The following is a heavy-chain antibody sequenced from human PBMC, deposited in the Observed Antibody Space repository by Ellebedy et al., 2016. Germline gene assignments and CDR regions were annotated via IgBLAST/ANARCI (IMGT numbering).Heavy chain of an antibody. Sequence: GGSLRLXXAASGFTFSGSAMHWVRQASGKGLEWVGRIRSKANSYATAYAASVTGRFTISGDDSKNTVYLQMNSLKTEDTAVYYCARGGGGADYWGQGTLVTVSS. CDR3: ARGGGGADY. D-gene: IGHD1-26*01. CDR1: GFTFSGSA. J-gene: IGHJ4*02. CDR2: IRSKANSYAT. V-gene: IGHV3-73*01.